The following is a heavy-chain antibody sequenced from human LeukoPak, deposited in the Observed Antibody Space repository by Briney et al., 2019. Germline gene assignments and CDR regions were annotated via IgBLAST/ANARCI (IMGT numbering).Heavy chain of an antibody. Sequence: GGSLRLSCAASGFTFSGYSMSWVRQAPGKGLEWVSGLGRSGENKYYADSVKGRFTISRDNSKDTVYLQMNSLKTEDTAVYYCVRSGSIWTQTFDYWGQGTLVTVSS. D-gene: IGHD2-15*01. J-gene: IGHJ4*02. CDR3: VRSGSIWTQTFDY. V-gene: IGHV3-23*01. CDR1: GFTFSGYS. CDR2: LGRSGENK.